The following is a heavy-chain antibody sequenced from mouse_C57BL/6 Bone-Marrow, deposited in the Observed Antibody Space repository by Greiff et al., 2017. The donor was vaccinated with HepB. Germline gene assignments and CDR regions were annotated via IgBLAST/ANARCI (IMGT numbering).Heavy chain of an antibody. Sequence: QVQLQQPGAELVKPGASVKLSCKASGYTFTSYWMHWVKQRPGQGLEWIGMIHPNSGSTNYNEKFKSKATLTVDKSSSTAYMQLSSLTSTDSAVYYCARGDYYGSSYYFDYWGQGTTLTVSS. J-gene: IGHJ2*01. CDR1: GYTFTSYW. D-gene: IGHD1-1*01. CDR2: IHPNSGST. CDR3: ARGDYYGSSYYFDY. V-gene: IGHV1-64*01.